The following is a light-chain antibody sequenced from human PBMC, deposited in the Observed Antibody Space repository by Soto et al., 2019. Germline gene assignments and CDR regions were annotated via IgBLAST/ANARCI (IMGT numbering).Light chain of an antibody. CDR1: QSISNH. J-gene: IGKJ1*01. Sequence: QRTQRPSSRSASVEDIVIIACRARQSISNHLNWYQQKPGKAPKLLIFAASSLQSGVPSRFSGSRSGPDFTLTISSLQPEDLATYYCQKSYSRPPTFGPGTNVDIK. V-gene: IGKV1-39*01. CDR2: AAS. CDR3: QKSYSRPPT.